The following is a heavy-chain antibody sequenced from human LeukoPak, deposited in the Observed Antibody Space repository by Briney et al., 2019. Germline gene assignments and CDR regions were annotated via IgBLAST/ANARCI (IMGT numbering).Heavy chain of an antibody. CDR3: AREGWGGY. D-gene: IGHD3-16*01. CDR2: INSDGSIT. CDR1: GFTFNNFW. Sequence: QAGGSLRLSCAASGFTFNNFWMHWVRQVLGKGLVWVSRINSDGSITNYADSVKGRFTISRDNAKNTVYLQMNSLRVEDTAVYYCAREGWGGYWGQGTLVTVSS. J-gene: IGHJ4*02. V-gene: IGHV3-74*01.